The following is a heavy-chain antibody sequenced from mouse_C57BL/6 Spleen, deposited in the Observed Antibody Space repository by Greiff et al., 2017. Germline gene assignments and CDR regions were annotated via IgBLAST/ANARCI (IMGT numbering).Heavy chain of an antibody. CDR3: ARSSYDSYGAY. CDR1: GYAFSSSW. Sequence: VQRVESGPELVKPGASVKISCKASGYAFSSSWMNWVKQRPGKGLEWIGRIYPGDGDTNYNGKFKGKATLTADKSSSTAYMQLSSLTSEDSAVYFCARSSYDSYGAYWGQGTLVTVSA. V-gene: IGHV1-82*01. D-gene: IGHD2-4*01. CDR2: IYPGDGDT. J-gene: IGHJ3*01.